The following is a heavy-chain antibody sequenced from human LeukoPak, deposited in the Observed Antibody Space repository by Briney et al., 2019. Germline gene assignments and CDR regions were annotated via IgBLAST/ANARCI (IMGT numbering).Heavy chain of an antibody. CDR3: AELGITMIGGV. J-gene: IGHJ6*04. V-gene: IGHV3-33*03. CDR1: GFTFSSYG. CDR2: ISHDAKST. Sequence: GGSLRLSCATSGFTFSSYGMHWVRQVPGKGLEWVTVISHDAKSTYHVDSVKGRFTISRDNAKNSLYLQMNSLRAEDTAVYYCAELGITMIGGVWGKGTTVTISS. D-gene: IGHD3-10*02.